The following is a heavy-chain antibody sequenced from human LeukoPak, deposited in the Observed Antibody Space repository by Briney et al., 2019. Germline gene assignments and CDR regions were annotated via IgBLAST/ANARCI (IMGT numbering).Heavy chain of an antibody. D-gene: IGHD3-16*02. J-gene: IGHJ5*02. V-gene: IGHV1-69*13. CDR2: IIPIFGTA. CDR3: ARAGIYDYVWGSYRT. CDR1: GGTFSSYA. Sequence: ASVKVSCKASGGTFSSYAISWVRQAPGQGLEWMGGIIPIFGTANYAQKFQGRVTITADESTSTAYMELSSLRSEDTAVYYCARAGIYDYVWGSYRTWGQGTLVTVSS.